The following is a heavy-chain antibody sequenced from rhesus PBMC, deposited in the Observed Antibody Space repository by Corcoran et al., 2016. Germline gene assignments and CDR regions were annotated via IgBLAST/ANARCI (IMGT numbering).Heavy chain of an antibody. J-gene: IGHJ4*01. CDR2: ISKCGGST. D-gene: IGHD1-44*01. CDR3: AKGEGELHPLYFDY. CDR1: GFTFSSYG. V-gene: IGHV3S5*01. Sequence: EVQLVESGGGLVQPGGSLRLSCAASGFTFSSYGMSWVRQAPGKGLEWVSYISKCGGSTYYSDTVTGRFTIARDNSKTTLSLQMNSLRAEDTAVYYCAKGEGELHPLYFDYWGQGVLVTVSS.